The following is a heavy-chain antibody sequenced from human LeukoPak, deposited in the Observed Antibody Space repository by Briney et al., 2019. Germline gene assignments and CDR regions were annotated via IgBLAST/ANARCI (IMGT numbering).Heavy chain of an antibody. CDR1: GGSISSGSYY. Sequence: SETLSLTCTASGGSISSGSYYWSWIRQPAGKGLEWIGRIYTSGSTNYNPSLKSRVTISVDTSKNQFSLKLSSVTAADTAVYYCAREIDYYDSSGFLEAFDIWGQGTMVTVSS. J-gene: IGHJ3*02. D-gene: IGHD3-22*01. CDR2: IYTSGST. V-gene: IGHV4-61*02. CDR3: AREIDYYDSSGFLEAFDI.